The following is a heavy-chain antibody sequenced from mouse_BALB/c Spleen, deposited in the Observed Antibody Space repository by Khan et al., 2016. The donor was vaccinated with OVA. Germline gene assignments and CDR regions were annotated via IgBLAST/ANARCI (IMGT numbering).Heavy chain of an antibody. J-gene: IGHJ2*01. CDR3: ARTGYYYFDY. D-gene: IGHD2-3*01. V-gene: IGHV5-17*02. CDR2: ISSGSSTI. Sequence: EVELVESGGGLVQPGGSRKLSCAASGFTFSGFGMHWVRQAPEKGLEWVAYISSGSSTIYYADTVKGRFTISRDKPKSTLFLQMASLRSEDTAMYYCARTGYYYFDYWGQGTTLTVSS. CDR1: GFTFSGFG.